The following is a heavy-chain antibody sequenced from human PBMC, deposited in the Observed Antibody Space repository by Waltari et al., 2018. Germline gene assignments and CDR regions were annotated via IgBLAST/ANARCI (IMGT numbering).Heavy chain of an antibody. Sequence: QVQLVESGGGVVHPGRSLRRSCAASGFSFRSYAMHWVRQAPGQGLEWLAIISSDGSHDYYAESVKGRFSISRDNSNNTLYLQMNNLTVEDMAVYYCARELILTGFARGLLYWCQGTLVTVSS. CDR3: ARELILTGFARGLLY. V-gene: IGHV3-30*04. D-gene: IGHD3-9*01. J-gene: IGHJ4*02. CDR2: ISSDGSHD. CDR1: GFSFRSYA.